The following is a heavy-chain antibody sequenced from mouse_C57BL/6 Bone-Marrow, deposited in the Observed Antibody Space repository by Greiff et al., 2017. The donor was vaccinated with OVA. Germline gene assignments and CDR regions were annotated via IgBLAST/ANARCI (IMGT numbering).Heavy chain of an antibody. V-gene: IGHV7-1*01. D-gene: IGHD1-1*01. J-gene: IGHJ1*03. CDR1: GFTFSDFY. CDR3: ARDANYYGSSYEGYFDV. Sequence: EVKVVESGGGLVQSGRSLILSCAPSGFTFSDFYMEWVRQAPGKGLEWIAASRNKANDYTTEYSASVKGRFIVSRDTSQSILYLQMNALRAEDTAIYYCARDANYYGSSYEGYFDVWGTGTTVTVSS. CDR2: SRNKANDYTT.